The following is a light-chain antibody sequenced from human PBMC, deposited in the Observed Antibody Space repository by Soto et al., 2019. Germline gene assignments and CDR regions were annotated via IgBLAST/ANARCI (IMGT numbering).Light chain of an antibody. CDR2: GAS. Sequence: EVVMTQSPGTLSVSPGERVTLSCRASQSVSSNLAWYQQKPGQAPRLLIYGASTRATGIPGRFSGSGSGTEFTLTISSLQSEDFAVYYCQQYNNWPPYTFGQGTKVDI. V-gene: IGKV3-15*01. CDR1: QSVSSN. J-gene: IGKJ2*01. CDR3: QQYNNWPPYT.